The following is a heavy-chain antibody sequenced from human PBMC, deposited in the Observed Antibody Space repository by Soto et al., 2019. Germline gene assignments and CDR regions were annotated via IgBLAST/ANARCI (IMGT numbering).Heavy chain of an antibody. J-gene: IGHJ4*02. CDR3: VRGGSCRGGSCYPNLDFYGNYEGFDY. Sequence: QVQLVESGGGVVQPGGSLRLSCVASDFAFSHYGMHWVRQAPGKGLEGVALIWYEGTNKYYGDSVKGRFIVSRDNSKKTLDLQMNSLRAYDTGVYYCVRGGSCRGGSCYPNLDFYGNYEGFDYWGQGTMVTVSS. V-gene: IGHV3-33*01. D-gene: IGHD2-15*01. CDR2: IWYEGTNK. CDR1: DFAFSHYG.